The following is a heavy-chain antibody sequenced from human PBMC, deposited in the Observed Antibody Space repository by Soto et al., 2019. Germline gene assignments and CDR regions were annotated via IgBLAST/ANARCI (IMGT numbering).Heavy chain of an antibody. CDR3: ARDGGNIVLVPAAMGYYYYGMDV. Sequence: EVQLVESGGGLVKPGGSLRLSCAASGFTFSSYSMNWVRQAPGKGLEWVSSISSSSSYIYYADSVKGRFTISRDNAKNSLDLQMNSLRAEDTAVYYCARDGGNIVLVPAAMGYYYYGMDVWGQGTTVTVSS. CDR2: ISSSSSYI. CDR1: GFTFSSYS. V-gene: IGHV3-21*01. J-gene: IGHJ6*02. D-gene: IGHD2-2*01.